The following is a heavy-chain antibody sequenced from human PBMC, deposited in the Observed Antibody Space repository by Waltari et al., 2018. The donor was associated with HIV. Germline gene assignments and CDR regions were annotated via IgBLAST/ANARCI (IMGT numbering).Heavy chain of an antibody. CDR2: ISSSGSTI. CDR3: ARDRGRYYDSSGCFDP. CDR1: GFTFSNSY. Sequence: QVQLVESGGGLVKPGGSLRLSCAASGFTFSNSYMSWTRQAPGKGLEWVSYISSSGSTIYYADSVKGRFTISRDNAKNSLYLQMNSLRAEDTAVYYCARDRGRYYDSSGCFDPWGQGTLVTVSS. V-gene: IGHV3-11*01. J-gene: IGHJ5*02. D-gene: IGHD3-22*01.